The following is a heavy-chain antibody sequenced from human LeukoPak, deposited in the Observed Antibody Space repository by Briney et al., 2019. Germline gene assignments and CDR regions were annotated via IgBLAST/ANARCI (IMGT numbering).Heavy chain of an antibody. J-gene: IGHJ4*02. CDR2: IRSKALYGTS. CDR3: VRESVRDYYFDF. V-gene: IGHV3-49*04. D-gene: IGHD3-10*02. CDR1: GFRFGGYA. Sequence: GGSLRLSCSGSGFRFGGYALSWVRQAPGKGLEWVGFIRSKALYGTSEYAASVEGRFSISRDDSNNIVYLRMNSLKTEDTAVYFCVRESVRDYYFDFWGQGTLVTVSS.